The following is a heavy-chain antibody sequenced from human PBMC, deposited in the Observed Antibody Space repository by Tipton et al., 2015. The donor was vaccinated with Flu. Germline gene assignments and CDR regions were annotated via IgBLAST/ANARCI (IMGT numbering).Heavy chain of an antibody. CDR1: GFIFNTYT. Sequence: CAASGFIFNTYTMNWVRQAPGKGLEWVSSISSSSSSIYYADSVKGRFTISRDNAKNSLYLQMNSLRAEDTAVYYCARDQYGSYYSSDCWGQGTLVTVSS. J-gene: IGHJ4*02. D-gene: IGHD1-26*01. CDR3: ARDQYGSYYSSDC. V-gene: IGHV3-21*01. CDR2: ISSSSSSI.